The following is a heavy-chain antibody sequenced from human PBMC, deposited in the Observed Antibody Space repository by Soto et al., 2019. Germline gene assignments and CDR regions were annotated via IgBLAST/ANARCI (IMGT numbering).Heavy chain of an antibody. J-gene: IGHJ5*02. D-gene: IGHD2-2*01. CDR1: GGSVSSGSYY. CDR2: IYYSGST. V-gene: IGHV4-61*01. Sequence: SETLSLTCTVSGGSVSSGSYYWSWIRQPPGKGLEWIGYIYYSGSTNYNPSLKSRVTISVDTSKNQFSLKLSSVTAADTAVYYCARDLSRYCSSTSCRDDNWFDPWGQGTLVTVSS. CDR3: ARDLSRYCSSTSCRDDNWFDP.